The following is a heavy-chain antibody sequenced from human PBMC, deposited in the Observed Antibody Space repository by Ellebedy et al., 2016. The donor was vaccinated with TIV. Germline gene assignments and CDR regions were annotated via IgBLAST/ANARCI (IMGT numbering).Heavy chain of an antibody. D-gene: IGHD2-8*01. CDR1: GYTFTSDL. CDR3: TREGGVYFLDY. CDR2: INVSLGGT. J-gene: IGHJ4*02. V-gene: IGHV1-46*01. Sequence: AASVKVSCKASGYTFTSDLIHWVGQAPGQGLEWMGVINVSLGGTGYAQKFQGRVTMTRVTSASTDYVEMSSLRSEDTAVYYCTREGGVYFLDYWGQGTLVTVSS.